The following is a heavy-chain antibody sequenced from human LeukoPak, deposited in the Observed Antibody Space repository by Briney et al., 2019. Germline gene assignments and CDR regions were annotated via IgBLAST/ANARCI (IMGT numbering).Heavy chain of an antibody. Sequence: GGSLSFSCTGFGFTFRYYTVSWVRQAPGKGLECIGFIRSKVYGGTTEYAASVKGRFTISRDDSESIAYLQMNSLKTEDTAVYYCTRDPYYFDSSGYYHHAFDIWGQGTMVAVSS. CDR3: TRDPYYFDSSGYYHHAFDI. CDR2: IRSKVYGGTT. D-gene: IGHD3-22*01. J-gene: IGHJ3*02. V-gene: IGHV3-49*04. CDR1: GFTFRYYT.